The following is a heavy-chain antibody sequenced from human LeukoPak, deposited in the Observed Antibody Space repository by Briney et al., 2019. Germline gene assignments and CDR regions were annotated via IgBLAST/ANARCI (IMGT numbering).Heavy chain of an antibody. CDR3: ATIAAVGTGWFDP. CDR2: IHRNSGET. V-gene: IGHV1-2*07. J-gene: IGHJ5*02. CDR1: GYTFTAHY. Sequence: ASMKVSCEVSGYTFTAHYIHGVPQAPGQGLEWVGWIHRNSGETNYGRKFEGRVSMSRGTSISSAYMELGRLRTDGPAVYYCATIAAVGTGWFDPWGQGTRVTVSS. D-gene: IGHD6-13*01.